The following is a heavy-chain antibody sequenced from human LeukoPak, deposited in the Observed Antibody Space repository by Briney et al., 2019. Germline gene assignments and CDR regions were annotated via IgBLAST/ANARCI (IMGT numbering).Heavy chain of an antibody. CDR3: AKDPGDTYYYGSGGDAFDI. Sequence: GGSLRLSCAASGFTFSSYAMSWVRQAPGKGQEWVSAISGSGGSTYYADSVKGRFTISRDNSKNTLYLQMNSLRAEDTAVYYRAKDPGDTYYYGSGGDAFDIWGQGTMVTVSS. D-gene: IGHD3-10*01. J-gene: IGHJ3*02. CDR1: GFTFSSYA. CDR2: ISGSGGST. V-gene: IGHV3-23*01.